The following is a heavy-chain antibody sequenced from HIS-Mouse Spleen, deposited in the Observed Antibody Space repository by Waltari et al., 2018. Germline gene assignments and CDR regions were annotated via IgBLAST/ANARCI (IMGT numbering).Heavy chain of an antibody. V-gene: IGHV1-2*02. CDR2: INPNSGGT. J-gene: IGHJ4*02. CDR3: ARDLSSSFDY. Sequence: QVQLVQSGAEVKKPGASVKVSCKASGYTFTCYYMHWVRQAPGQGLEWMGLINPNSGGTNYAQKFQGRVTRTRDTAISTAYMERSRLSSDDTAVYYCARDLSSSFDYWGQGTLVTVSS. D-gene: IGHD6-6*01. CDR1: GYTFTCYY.